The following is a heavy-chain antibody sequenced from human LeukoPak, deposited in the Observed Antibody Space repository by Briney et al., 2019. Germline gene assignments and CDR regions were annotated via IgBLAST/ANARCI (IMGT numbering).Heavy chain of an antibody. D-gene: IGHD2-21*01. CDR3: ARDQVLWWKPVGNFDL. V-gene: IGHV3-74*01. CDR2: LNTDGSTT. J-gene: IGHJ2*01. Sequence: GGSLRLSCAASGFTFSTYGMHWVRQAPGKGLVWVSRLNTDGSTTDYADSVKGRFSIFRDNAKNTLYLQMNSLRVEDTAVYYCARDQVLWWKPVGNFDLWGRGTLVTVSS. CDR1: GFTFSTYG.